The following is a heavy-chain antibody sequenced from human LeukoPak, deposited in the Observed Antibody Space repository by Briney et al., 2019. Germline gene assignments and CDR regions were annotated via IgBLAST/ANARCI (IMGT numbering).Heavy chain of an antibody. Sequence: PGGSLRLSCTASGFTFSSYAMNWVRQAPGKGLEWVSGIGAGGTFTYYADSVKGRFTIFRDNSRNTLYLQVNSLRPEDTGVYYCARDPVPAAARHFDYWGQGTLVTVSS. V-gene: IGHV3-23*01. CDR1: GFTFSSYA. J-gene: IGHJ4*01. CDR2: IGAGGTFT. CDR3: ARDPVPAAARHFDY. D-gene: IGHD2-2*01.